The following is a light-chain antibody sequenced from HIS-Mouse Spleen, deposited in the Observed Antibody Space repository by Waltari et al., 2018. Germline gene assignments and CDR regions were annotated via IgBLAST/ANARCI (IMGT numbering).Light chain of an antibody. CDR3: QSYDSSLSGWV. CDR2: GNS. J-gene: IGLJ3*02. Sequence: QSVLTQPPSVSGAPGQRVTISCTGSRSNIRAVYDVHWYQQLPGTAPKLLIYGNSNRPSGVPDRFSGSKSGTSASLAITGLQAEDEADYYCQSYDSSLSGWVFGGGTKLTVL. CDR1: RSNIRAVYD. V-gene: IGLV1-40*01.